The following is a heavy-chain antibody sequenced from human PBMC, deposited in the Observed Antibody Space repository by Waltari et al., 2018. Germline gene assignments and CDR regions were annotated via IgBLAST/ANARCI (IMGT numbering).Heavy chain of an antibody. CDR2: IMPTGYTI. V-gene: IGHV3-11*01. CDR3: ATYGSGTDYNGDYFGY. CDR1: GFRLSDFY. D-gene: IGHD3-10*01. J-gene: IGHJ4*02. Sequence: QVQLVESGGGLVKPGGSLRLSCVASGFRLSDFYINWIRQAPGKGLDWMSYIMPTGYTIYYGDSVKGRFTISRDNAGNSVSLHMNSLRVDDTATYYCATYGSGTDYNGDYFGYWGRGTLVTVSS.